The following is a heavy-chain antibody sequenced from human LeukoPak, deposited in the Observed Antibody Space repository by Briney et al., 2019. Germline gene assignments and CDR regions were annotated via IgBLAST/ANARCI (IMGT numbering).Heavy chain of an antibody. Sequence: SQTLSLTCAISGDSVSSNSAAWNWIRQSPSRGLEWLGRTYYRSKWYNDYAVSVKSRITINPDTSKNQFSLQLNSVTPEDTAVYYCARSHLFTYSSSWPFDYWSQGTLVTVSS. CDR2: TYYRSKWYN. V-gene: IGHV6-1*01. CDR3: ARSHLFTYSSSWPFDY. CDR1: GDSVSSNSAA. D-gene: IGHD6-13*01. J-gene: IGHJ4*02.